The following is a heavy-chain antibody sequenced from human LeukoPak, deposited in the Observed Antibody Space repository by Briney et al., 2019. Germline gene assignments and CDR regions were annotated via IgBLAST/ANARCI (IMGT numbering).Heavy chain of an antibody. J-gene: IGHJ5*02. CDR3: ARGGGYSGSYSLDP. CDR2: IYHSGNS. V-gene: IGHV4-4*02. Sequence: SETLSLTCAVSGASISTNNWWNWVRQAPGKGLEWIGEIYHSGNSNYNPSLKSRVTISVDTPKNEFSLKLSSVTAADTSIYYCARGGGYSGSYSLDPWGQGILVTVSS. CDR1: GASISTNNW. D-gene: IGHD1-26*01.